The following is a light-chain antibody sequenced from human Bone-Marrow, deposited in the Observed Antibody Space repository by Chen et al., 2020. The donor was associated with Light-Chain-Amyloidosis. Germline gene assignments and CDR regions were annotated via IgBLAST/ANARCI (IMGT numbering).Light chain of an antibody. CDR1: GSDVGTNQY. V-gene: IGLV2-11*01. CDR2: DVN. Sequence: QSALTQPRSVSGSPGQSVTISCSGSGSDVGTNQYVSWYQHSPGKAPKVVIFDVNRRPSGGPGRFSGSKSGKTASLTISGLRAEDEADYYCCSYVMYTWIFGGGTKLTVL. CDR3: CSYVMYTWI. J-gene: IGLJ2*01.